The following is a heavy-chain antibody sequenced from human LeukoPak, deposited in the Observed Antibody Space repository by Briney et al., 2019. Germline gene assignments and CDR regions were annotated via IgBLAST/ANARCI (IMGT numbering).Heavy chain of an antibody. CDR2: IYYSGST. J-gene: IGHJ4*02. V-gene: IGHV4-31*03. CDR1: GGSISSGGYY. CDR3: ASRVGAAKYYFDY. D-gene: IGHD1-26*01. Sequence: SETLSPTCTVSGGSISSGGYYWSWIRQHPGKGLEWIGYIYYSGSTYYNPSLKSRVTISVDTSKNQFSLKLSSVTAADTAVYYCASRVGAAKYYFDYWGQGTLVTVSS.